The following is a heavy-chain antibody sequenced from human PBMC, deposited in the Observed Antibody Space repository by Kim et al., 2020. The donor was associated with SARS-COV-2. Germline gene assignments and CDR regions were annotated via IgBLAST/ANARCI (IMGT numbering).Heavy chain of an antibody. CDR1: GFSFSCCA. J-gene: IGHJ6*02. D-gene: IGHD1-26*01. CDR2: ISHDGTSS. V-gene: IGHV3-23*01. CDR3: AKDVWDYSGMDV. Sequence: GGSLRLSCVASGFSFSCCAMTWVRQVPGKGPEWVSSISHDGTSSHYANSVRGRFTISRDDSKNTLYLQLNSLGGEDTALYYCAKDVWDYSGMDVWGQGTTVTFSS.